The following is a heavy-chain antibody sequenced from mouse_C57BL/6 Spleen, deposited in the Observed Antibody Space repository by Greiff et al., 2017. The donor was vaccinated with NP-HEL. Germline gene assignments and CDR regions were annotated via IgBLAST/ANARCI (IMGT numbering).Heavy chain of an antibody. J-gene: IGHJ4*01. Sequence: EVQVVESGGGLVKPGGSLKLSCAASGFTFSDYGMRWVRQAPEKGLEWVAYISSGSSTIYYADTVKGRFTISRDNAKNTLFLQMTSLRSEDTAMYYCARNSNSYAMDYWGQGTSVTVSS. CDR3: ARNSNSYAMDY. CDR2: ISSGSSTI. CDR1: GFTFSDYG. D-gene: IGHD2-5*01. V-gene: IGHV5-17*01.